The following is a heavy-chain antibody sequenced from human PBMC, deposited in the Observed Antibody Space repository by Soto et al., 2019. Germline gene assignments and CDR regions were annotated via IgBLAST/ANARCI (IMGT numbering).Heavy chain of an antibody. CDR3: AREGLTGTIGLYYYYGMDV. D-gene: IGHD1-7*01. CDR1: GGSISSYY. V-gene: IGHV4-59*01. J-gene: IGHJ6*02. Sequence: QVQLQESGPGLVKPSETLSLTCTVSGGSISSYYWSWIRQPPGKGLEWIGYIYYSGSTNYNPSLTSRVTISVDPSKTQFSQKLSSVTAADTAVYYCAREGLTGTIGLYYYYGMDVWGQGTTVTVSS. CDR2: IYYSGST.